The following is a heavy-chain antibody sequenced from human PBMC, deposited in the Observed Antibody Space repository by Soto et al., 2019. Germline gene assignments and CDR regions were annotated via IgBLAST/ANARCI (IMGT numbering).Heavy chain of an antibody. CDR3: ARNPDYDFWSGFLERAFDI. J-gene: IGHJ3*02. V-gene: IGHV3-33*01. CDR1: GFTFSSYG. Sequence: PGGSLRLSCAASGFTFSSYGMRWVRQAPGKGLEWVAVIWYDGSNKYYADSVKGRFTISRDNSKNTLYLQMNSLRAEDTAVYYCARNPDYDFWSGFLERAFDIWGQGTMVTVSS. D-gene: IGHD3-3*01. CDR2: IWYDGSNK.